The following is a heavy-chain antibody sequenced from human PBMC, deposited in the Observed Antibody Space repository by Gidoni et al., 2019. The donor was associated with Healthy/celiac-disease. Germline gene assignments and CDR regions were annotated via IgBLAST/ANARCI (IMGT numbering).Heavy chain of an antibody. CDR3: ARFFGRITMVRGVINHDAFDI. CDR2: INHSGST. Sequence: QVQLQQWGAGLLKPSETLSLTCAVYGGSFSGYYWSWIRQPPGKGLECIGEINHSGSTNYNPSLKSRVTISIDTSKNKFSLKLSSVTAAETAVYYCARFFGRITMVRGVINHDAFDIWGQGTMVTVSS. CDR1: GGSFSGYY. V-gene: IGHV4-34*01. J-gene: IGHJ3*02. D-gene: IGHD3-10*01.